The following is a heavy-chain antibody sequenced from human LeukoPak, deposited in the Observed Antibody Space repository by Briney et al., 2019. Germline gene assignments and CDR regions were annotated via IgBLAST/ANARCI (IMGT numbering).Heavy chain of an antibody. CDR2: IRSKANSYAT. Sequence: GGSLRLSCAASGFTFSGSAMHWVRQASGKGLEWVGRIRSKANSYATAYAASVKGRFTISRDDSKNTAYLQMNSLKTEDTAVYYCTRWGIAARPDTFFDYWGQGTLVTVSS. V-gene: IGHV3-73*01. CDR3: TRWGIAARPDTFFDY. J-gene: IGHJ4*02. D-gene: IGHD6-6*01. CDR1: GFTFSGSA.